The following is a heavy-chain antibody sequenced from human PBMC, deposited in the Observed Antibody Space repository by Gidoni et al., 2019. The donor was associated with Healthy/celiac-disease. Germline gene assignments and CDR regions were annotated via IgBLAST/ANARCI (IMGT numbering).Heavy chain of an antibody. Sequence: EVQLVESGGGLVKPGGSLRVSCAAYGFTFSSYSMNWVRQAPGKGREWVSSISSSSSYIYYADSVKGRFTISRDNAKNSLYLQMNSLRAEDTAVYYCARDFYCSGGSCYPARDFDIWGQGTMVTVSS. CDR3: ARDFYCSGGSCYPARDFDI. CDR1: GFTFSSYS. V-gene: IGHV3-21*01. D-gene: IGHD2-15*01. CDR2: ISSSSSYI. J-gene: IGHJ3*02.